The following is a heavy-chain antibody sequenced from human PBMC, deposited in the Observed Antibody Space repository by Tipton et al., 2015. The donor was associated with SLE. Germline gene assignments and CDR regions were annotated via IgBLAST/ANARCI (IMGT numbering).Heavy chain of an antibody. CDR3: ARDDSSAVDP. D-gene: IGHD3-22*01. V-gene: IGHV3-30*19. CDR2: ISSDGSHK. Sequence: SGFTFSSYGMHWVRQAPGKGLEWVALISSDGSHKFYTDSVKGRFTISRDGTENTLYLQMNSLRADDTAVYYCARDDSSAVDPWGQGTLVTVSS. CDR1: GFTFSSYG. J-gene: IGHJ5*02.